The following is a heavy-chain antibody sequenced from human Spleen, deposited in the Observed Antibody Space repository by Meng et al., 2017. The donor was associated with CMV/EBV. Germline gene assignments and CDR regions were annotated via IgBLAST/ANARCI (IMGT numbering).Heavy chain of an antibody. J-gene: IGHJ6*02. V-gene: IGHV3-7*01. Sequence: GGSLRLSCAASGFTFSTYWMNWVRQAPGKGLEWVANIKQDGSEKYYVDSVKGRLTISRDNARNTVYLQMNSLRAEDTAVYYCAKDLGGGGSHSNYYGMDVWGQGTTVTVSS. D-gene: IGHD1-26*01. CDR3: AKDLGGGGSHSNYYGMDV. CDR2: IKQDGSEK. CDR1: GFTFSTYW.